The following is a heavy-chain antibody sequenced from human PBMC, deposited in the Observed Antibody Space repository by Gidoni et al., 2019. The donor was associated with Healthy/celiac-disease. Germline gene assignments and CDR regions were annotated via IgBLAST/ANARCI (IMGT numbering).Heavy chain of an antibody. Sequence: QLQLVQSGAAVKKHGASVKVSCKASGDIFTSYGISWVRQAPGQGLEWMGWFSAYNGNTTYAQQLKGRVPMTTDPSPSTAYMELRSLRSDDTAVYYCARDPVGITIFGVVITYGMDVWGQGTTVTVSS. J-gene: IGHJ6*02. CDR3: ARDPVGITIFGVVITYGMDV. CDR1: GDIFTSYG. V-gene: IGHV1-18*04. D-gene: IGHD3-3*01. CDR2: FSAYNGNT.